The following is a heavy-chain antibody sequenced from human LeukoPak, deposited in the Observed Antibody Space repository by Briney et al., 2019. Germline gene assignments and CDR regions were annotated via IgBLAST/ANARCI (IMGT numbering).Heavy chain of an antibody. V-gene: IGHV3-23*01. J-gene: IGHJ4*02. CDR3: ASSGSYRFDY. D-gene: IGHD1-26*01. CDR1: AFTFSSYA. CDR2: ISGNGGRT. Sequence: GGSLRFSCAASAFTFSSYAMNWVRQAPGKGLDWVSTISGNGGRTYYADSVKGRFTISRDNAKNSLYLQMNSLRDEDTAVYYCASSGSYRFDYWGQGTLVTVSS.